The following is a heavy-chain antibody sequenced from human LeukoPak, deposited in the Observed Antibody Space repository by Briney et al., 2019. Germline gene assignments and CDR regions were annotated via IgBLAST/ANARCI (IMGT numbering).Heavy chain of an antibody. Sequence: SSETLSLTCTVSGYSISSSSYYWGWIRQPPGKGLEWIGSIYYSGSTYYNPSLKSRVTISVDTSKNQFSLKLSSVTAADTAVYYCARAGGSNVPFDYWGQGALVTASS. D-gene: IGHD2-8*02. CDR2: IYYSGST. V-gene: IGHV4-39*07. CDR3: ARAGGSNVPFDY. CDR1: GYSISSSSYY. J-gene: IGHJ4*02.